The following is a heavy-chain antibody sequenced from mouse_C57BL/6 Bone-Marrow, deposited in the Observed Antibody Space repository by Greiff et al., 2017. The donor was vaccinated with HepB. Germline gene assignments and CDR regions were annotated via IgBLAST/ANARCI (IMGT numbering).Heavy chain of an antibody. Sequence: QVQLKQSGAELVRPGTSVKVSCKASGYAFTNYLIEWVKQRPGQGLEWIGVINPGSGGTNYNEKFKGKATLTADKSSSTAYMQLSSLTSEDSAVYFCARDDYDRFAYWGQGTLVTVSA. D-gene: IGHD2-4*01. J-gene: IGHJ3*01. CDR1: GYAFTNYL. CDR2: INPGSGGT. V-gene: IGHV1-54*01. CDR3: ARDDYDRFAY.